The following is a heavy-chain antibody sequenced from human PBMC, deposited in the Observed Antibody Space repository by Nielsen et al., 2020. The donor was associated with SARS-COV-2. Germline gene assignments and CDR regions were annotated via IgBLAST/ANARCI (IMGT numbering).Heavy chain of an antibody. J-gene: IGHJ6*02. CDR2: IIPIFGTA. V-gene: IGHV1-69*13. Sequence: SVKVSCKASGYTFTGYYMHWVRQAPGQGLEWMGGIIPIFGTANYAQKFQGRVTITADESMSTAYMELSSLRSEDTAVYYCAREAAGAYYGMDVWGQGTTVTVSS. CDR3: AREAAGAYYGMDV. D-gene: IGHD6-13*01. CDR1: GYTFTGYY.